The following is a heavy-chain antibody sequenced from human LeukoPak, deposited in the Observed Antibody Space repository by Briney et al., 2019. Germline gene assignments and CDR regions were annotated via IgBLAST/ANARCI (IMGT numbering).Heavy chain of an antibody. J-gene: IGHJ3*02. V-gene: IGHV4-4*07. D-gene: IGHD1-26*01. Sequence: SETLSLTCTVSGGSISSYYWSWIRHPAGGGLEWIGRIYTSGSTNYNPSLKSRVTMTVDTSKNQFSLNLTSVTAADTAVYYCARDSPDRSIVGATGRAFDIWGQGTVVTVSS. CDR1: GGSISSYY. CDR3: ARDSPDRSIVGATGRAFDI. CDR2: IYTSGST.